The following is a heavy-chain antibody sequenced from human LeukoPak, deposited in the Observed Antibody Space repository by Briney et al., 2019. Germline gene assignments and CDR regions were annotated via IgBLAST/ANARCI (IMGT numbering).Heavy chain of an antibody. CDR2: IYYSGST. V-gene: IGHV4-39*01. Sequence: NPSETLSLTCTVSGGSISSSSYYWGWIRQPPGKGLEWIGSIYYSGSTYYNPSLKSRVTISVDTSKNQFSLKLSSVTAADTAVYYCARLGVTAPTRYFDYWGQGTLVTVSS. D-gene: IGHD3-3*01. CDR1: GGSISSSSYY. CDR3: ARLGVTAPTRYFDY. J-gene: IGHJ4*02.